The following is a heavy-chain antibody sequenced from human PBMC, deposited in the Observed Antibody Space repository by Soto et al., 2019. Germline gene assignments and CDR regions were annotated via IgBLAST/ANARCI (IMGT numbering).Heavy chain of an antibody. CDR2: ISSSSRYI. CDR3: ATEYCSTTICSYTFHI. V-gene: IGHV3-21*01. J-gene: IGHJ3*02. Sequence: PGGSLRLSCAASGFTFSGYSMNWVRQAPGKGLEWVSHISSSSRYIYYAELVKGRFTISRDNAKNSLFLEMSSLRVEDTAVYYCATEYCSTTICSYTFHIWGQGSMVTVSS. CDR1: GFTFSGYS. D-gene: IGHD2-2*01.